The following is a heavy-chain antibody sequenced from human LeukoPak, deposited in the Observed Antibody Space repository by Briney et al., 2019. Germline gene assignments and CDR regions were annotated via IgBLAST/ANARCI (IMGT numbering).Heavy chain of an antibody. CDR1: GFTFDDYG. D-gene: IGHD3-3*01. V-gene: IGHV3-20*04. Sequence: GGSLRLSCAASGFTFDDYGMSWVRQAPGKGLEWVSGINWNGGSTGYADSVKGRFTISRDNAKNSLYLQMNSLRAEDTALYYCARVTDFWSGYYEDYYYYMDVWGKGTTVTVSS. CDR3: ARVTDFWSGYYEDYYYYMDV. CDR2: INWNGGST. J-gene: IGHJ6*03.